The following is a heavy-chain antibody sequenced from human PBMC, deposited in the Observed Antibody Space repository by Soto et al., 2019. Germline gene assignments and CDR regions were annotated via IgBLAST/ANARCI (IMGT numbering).Heavy chain of an antibody. Sequence: HPVGSLRLSCAASVFTFSSYGMHWVRHAPGKGLEWVAVISYDGSNKYYADSVKGRFTISRDNSKNTLYLQMNSLRAEDTAVYYCAKSQAGAYDFWSGKTSYFDYLGQGTLVTLSS. CDR3: AKSQAGAYDFWSGKTSYFDY. CDR1: VFTFSSYG. V-gene: IGHV3-30*18. J-gene: IGHJ4*02. D-gene: IGHD3-3*01. CDR2: ISYDGSNK.